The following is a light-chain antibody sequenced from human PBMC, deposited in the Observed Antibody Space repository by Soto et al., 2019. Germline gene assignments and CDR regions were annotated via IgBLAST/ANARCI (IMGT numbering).Light chain of an antibody. CDR2: GAS. CDR1: QSVSSNY. V-gene: IGKV3-20*01. J-gene: IGKJ1*01. Sequence: IVLTQSPGTLSLSPGERATLSCRASQSVSSNYLAWYQRKPGQAPRLLIYGASSRATDIPNRFSGSGSGTDFTLTITRLEPEDFAVYFCQQYGGSPPTFGQGTKVEIK. CDR3: QQYGGSPPT.